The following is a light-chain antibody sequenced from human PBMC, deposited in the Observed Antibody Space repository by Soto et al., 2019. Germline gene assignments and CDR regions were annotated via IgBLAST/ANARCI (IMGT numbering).Light chain of an antibody. CDR2: DAS. J-gene: IGKJ5*01. CDR3: QQRRSWQVT. CDR1: QSINTY. Sequence: ENVLTQSPSTLSFSPVGGSTLSFMASQSINTYLAWYQQKPGQAPRLLIYDASKRATGIPARFSGSGSGTNFTLTISSLEPEDFAVYYCQQRRSWQVTFGQGTRPEIK. V-gene: IGKV3D-11*02.